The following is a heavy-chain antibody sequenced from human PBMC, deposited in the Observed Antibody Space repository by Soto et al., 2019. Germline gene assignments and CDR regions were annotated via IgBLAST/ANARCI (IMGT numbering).Heavy chain of an antibody. Sequence: GGSLRLSCAASGFTFSSYWMSWVRQAPGKGLEWVANMKQDGSEKYYVDSVKGRFTISRDNAKNSLYLQMNSLRAEDTAVYYCAREPRSIAAAGQYYYYYGMDVWGQGTTVTVSS. CDR3: AREPRSIAAAGQYYYYYGMDV. D-gene: IGHD6-13*01. J-gene: IGHJ6*02. CDR2: MKQDGSEK. V-gene: IGHV3-7*03. CDR1: GFTFSSYW.